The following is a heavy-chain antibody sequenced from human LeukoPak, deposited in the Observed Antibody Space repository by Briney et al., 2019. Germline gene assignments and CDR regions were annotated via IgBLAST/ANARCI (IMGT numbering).Heavy chain of an antibody. V-gene: IGHV3-21*01. CDR3: ARDRHYYGSGDDI. J-gene: IGHJ3*02. CDR1: GFTFSSYS. D-gene: IGHD3-10*01. CDR2: ISSSSSYI. Sequence: GGSLRLSCAASGFTFSSYSMNWVRQAPGKGLEWVSSISSSSSYIYYADSVKGRFTISRDNAKNSLYLQMNSLRAEDTAVYYCARDRHYYGSGDDIWGQGTMVTVSS.